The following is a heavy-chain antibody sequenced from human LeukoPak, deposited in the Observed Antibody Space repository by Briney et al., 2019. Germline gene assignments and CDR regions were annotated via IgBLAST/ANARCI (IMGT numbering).Heavy chain of an antibody. J-gene: IGHJ4*02. CDR3: ARYWGSAWTFDY. CDR1: GGSFSGYY. V-gene: IGHV4-34*01. Sequence: SETLSLTCAVYGGSFSGYYWSWIRQPPGKGLEWIGEINHSGSTNYNPSLKSRVTISVDTSKNQFSLKLSSVTAADTAVYYCARYWGSAWTFDYWGQGTLVTVSS. CDR2: INHSGST. D-gene: IGHD6-19*01.